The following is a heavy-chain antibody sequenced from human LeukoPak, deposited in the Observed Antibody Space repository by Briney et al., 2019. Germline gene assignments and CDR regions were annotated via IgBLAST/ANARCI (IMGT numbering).Heavy chain of an antibody. V-gene: IGHV3-21*01. Sequence: PGGSLRLSCAASGFTFSSYNMNWVRQAPGKGLEWVSSITSGSSYIYYADSVKGRFTISRDNSKNMLYVQMNSLRAEDTAVYYCAKDSSAAGTYYDYYMDVWGKGTTVTVSS. CDR2: ITSGSSYI. D-gene: IGHD6-13*01. CDR3: AKDSSAAGTYYDYYMDV. CDR1: GFTFSSYN. J-gene: IGHJ6*03.